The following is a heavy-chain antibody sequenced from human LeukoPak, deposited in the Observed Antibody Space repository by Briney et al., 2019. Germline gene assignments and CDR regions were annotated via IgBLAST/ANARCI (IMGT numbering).Heavy chain of an antibody. D-gene: IGHD3-16*01. CDR3: ARGASYYDPIYFDF. Sequence: SQTLSLTCTVSGGSINSGGYYWSWIRQHPGKGLEWIGYTYFSGSTYYNPSLKSRITISADTSKNHFSLKLSSVTAADTAVYYCARGASYYDPIYFDFWGQRTLVTVSS. V-gene: IGHV4-31*03. J-gene: IGHJ4*02. CDR1: GGSINSGGYY. CDR2: TYFSGST.